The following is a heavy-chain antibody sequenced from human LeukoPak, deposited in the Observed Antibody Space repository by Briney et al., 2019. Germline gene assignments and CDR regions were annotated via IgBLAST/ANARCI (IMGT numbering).Heavy chain of an antibody. CDR2: INPNSGGT. Sequence: ASVKVSCKTSVYTFTIYALNWVRQAPGQGLEWMGWINPNSGGTNYAQKFQGRVTMTRDTSISTAYMELSRLRSDDTAVYYCARTKRYSYGYNYWGQGTLVTVSS. CDR3: ARTKRYSYGYNY. J-gene: IGHJ4*02. V-gene: IGHV1-2*02. D-gene: IGHD5-18*01. CDR1: VYTFTIYA.